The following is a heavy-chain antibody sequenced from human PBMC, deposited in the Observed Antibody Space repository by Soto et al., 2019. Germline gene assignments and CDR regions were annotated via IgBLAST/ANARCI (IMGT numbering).Heavy chain of an antibody. J-gene: IGHJ6*02. D-gene: IGHD2-2*01. CDR3: ARSQGSSTSLEIYYYYYYGMDV. CDR2: IIPIPGTA. Sequence: QVQLVQSGAEVKKPGSSVKVSCKASGGTFGSYAISWVRQAPGQGLEWMGGIIPIPGTANYAQKFQGRDTIAADESTSTAYTELSSLRSEDTAVYYCARSQGSSTSLEIYYYYYYGMDVGGQGTTVTVSS. V-gene: IGHV1-69*01. CDR1: GGTFGSYA.